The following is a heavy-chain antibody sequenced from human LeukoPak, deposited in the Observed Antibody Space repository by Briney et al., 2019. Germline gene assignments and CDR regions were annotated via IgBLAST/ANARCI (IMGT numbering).Heavy chain of an antibody. D-gene: IGHD3-10*02. V-gene: IGHV1-8*02. J-gene: IGHJ6*02. CDR1: GYTFTGYY. CDR2: MNPNSGNT. CDR3: AWCSGSGYYYYGMDV. Sequence: ASVKVSCKASGYTFTGYYMHWVRQAPGQGLEWMGWMNPNSGNTGYAQKFQGRVTMTRNTSISTAYMELSSLRSEDTAVYYCAWCSGSGYYYYGMDVWGQGTTVTVSS.